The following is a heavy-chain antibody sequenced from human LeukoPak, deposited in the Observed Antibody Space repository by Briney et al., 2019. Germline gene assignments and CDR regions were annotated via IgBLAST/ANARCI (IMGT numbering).Heavy chain of an antibody. V-gene: IGHV1-18*01. J-gene: IGHJ6*03. D-gene: IGHD5-18*01. Sequence: ASVKVSCKASGYTFTSYDINWVRQATGQGLEWMGWISAYNGNTNYAQKLQGRVTMTTDTSTSTAYMELRSLRSDDTAVYYCARDLKGYSYGDYYYYYMDVWGKGTTVTVSS. CDR3: ARDLKGYSYGDYYYYYMDV. CDR1: GYTFTSYD. CDR2: ISAYNGNT.